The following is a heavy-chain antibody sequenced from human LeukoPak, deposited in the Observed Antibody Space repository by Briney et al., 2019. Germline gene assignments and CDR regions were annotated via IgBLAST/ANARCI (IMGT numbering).Heavy chain of an antibody. CDR2: MNPNSGHT. Sequence: ASVKVSCKASGYTFTSYDINWVRQATGQGLEWMGWMNPNSGHTGYAQKFQGRVTMTRNTSISTAYMELSSLRSEDTAVYYCARAPAHSMTTVTTPDYWGQGTLVTVSS. V-gene: IGHV1-8*01. CDR3: ARAPAHSMTTVTTPDY. D-gene: IGHD4-17*01. CDR1: GYTFTSYD. J-gene: IGHJ4*02.